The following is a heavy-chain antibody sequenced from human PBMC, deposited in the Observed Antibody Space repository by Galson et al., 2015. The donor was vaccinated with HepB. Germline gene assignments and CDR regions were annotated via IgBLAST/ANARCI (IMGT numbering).Heavy chain of an antibody. CDR2: ISYDGSNK. CDR3: ARAKYDSSGYQYFDY. V-gene: IGHV3-30*09. CDR1: GFTFSSYA. Sequence: SLRLSCAASGFTFSSYAMHWVRQAPGKGLEWVAVISYDGSNKYYADSVKGRFAISRDNSKNTLYLQMNSLRAEDTAVYYCARAKYDSSGYQYFDYWGQGTLVTVSS. J-gene: IGHJ4*02. D-gene: IGHD3-22*01.